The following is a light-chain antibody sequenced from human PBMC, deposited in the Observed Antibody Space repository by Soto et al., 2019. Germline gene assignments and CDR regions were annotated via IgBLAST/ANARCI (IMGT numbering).Light chain of an antibody. Sequence: DIQMTQSPSSLSASVGDRVTITCRASQSVSNNLNWYQQKPGKAPNLLIYNTFNLQNGVSSRFSGSGSETDFTLTISNLQPEDFATYYCQQSYGDRTFGQGTKVDIK. J-gene: IGKJ1*01. V-gene: IGKV1-39*01. CDR1: QSVSNN. CDR2: NTF. CDR3: QQSYGDRT.